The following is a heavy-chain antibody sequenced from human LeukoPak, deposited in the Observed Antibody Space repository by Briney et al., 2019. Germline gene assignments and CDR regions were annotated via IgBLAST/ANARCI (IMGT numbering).Heavy chain of an antibody. Sequence: SETLSLTCAVYGGSFSGYYWSWIRQPPGKGLEWIGEINHSGSTNYNPSLKSRVTISVDTSKNQFSLKLSSVTAADTVVYYCARGRRGTYYYYGMDVWGQGTTVTVSS. CDR3: ARGRRGTYYYYGMDV. CDR1: GGSFSGYY. V-gene: IGHV4-34*01. D-gene: IGHD1-1*01. CDR2: INHSGST. J-gene: IGHJ6*02.